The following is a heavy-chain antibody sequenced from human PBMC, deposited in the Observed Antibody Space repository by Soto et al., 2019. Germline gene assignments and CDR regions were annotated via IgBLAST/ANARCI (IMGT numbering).Heavy chain of an antibody. Sequence: QVQLVESGGGVVQPGRSLRLSCAASGFTFSSYCMHWVRQAPGKGLEWVAVIWYDGSNKYYADSVKGRFTISRDNSKNTLYLQMNSLRAEDTAVYYCARGPGYCSSTSCFYFDYWGQGTLVTVSS. D-gene: IGHD2-2*01. V-gene: IGHV3-33*01. J-gene: IGHJ4*02. CDR3: ARGPGYCSSTSCFYFDY. CDR2: IWYDGSNK. CDR1: GFTFSSYC.